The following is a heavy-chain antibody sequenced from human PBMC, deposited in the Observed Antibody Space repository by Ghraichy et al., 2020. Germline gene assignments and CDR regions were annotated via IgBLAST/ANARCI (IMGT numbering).Heavy chain of an antibody. CDR3: ASWVWFGELSLDY. V-gene: IGHV3-21*01. CDR2: ISSSSSYI. CDR1: GFTFSSYS. D-gene: IGHD3-10*01. Sequence: GGSLRLSCAASGFTFSSYSMNWVRQAPGKGLEWVSSISSSSSYIYYADSVKGRFTISRDNAKNSLYLQMNSLRAEDTAVYYCASWVWFGELSLDYWGQGTLVTVSS. J-gene: IGHJ4*02.